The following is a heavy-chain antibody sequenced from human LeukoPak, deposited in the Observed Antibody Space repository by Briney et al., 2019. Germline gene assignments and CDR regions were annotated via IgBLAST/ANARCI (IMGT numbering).Heavy chain of an antibody. CDR3: ARQAGGDDYDFWSGPIDY. D-gene: IGHD3-3*01. Sequence: SETLSLTCTVSGGSISSYYWSWIRQPPGKGLEWIGEINHSGSTNYNPSLKSRVTISVDTSKNQFSLKLSSVTAADTAVYYCARQAGGDDYDFWSGPIDYWGQGTLVTVSS. V-gene: IGHV4-34*01. CDR1: GGSISSYY. CDR2: INHSGST. J-gene: IGHJ4*02.